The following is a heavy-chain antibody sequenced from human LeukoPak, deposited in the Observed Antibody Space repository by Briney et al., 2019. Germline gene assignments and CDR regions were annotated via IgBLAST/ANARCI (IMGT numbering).Heavy chain of an antibody. CDR3: ARHDYSNSNYGMDV. CDR1: GYTFTSYG. Sequence: ASVKVSCKASGYTFTSYGINWVRQATGQGLEWMGWMNPNSGNTGYAQKFQGRVTMTRNTSISTAYMELSSLRSEDTAVYYCARHDYSNSNYGMDVWGQGTTVTVSS. D-gene: IGHD4-11*01. J-gene: IGHJ6*02. CDR2: MNPNSGNT. V-gene: IGHV1-8*02.